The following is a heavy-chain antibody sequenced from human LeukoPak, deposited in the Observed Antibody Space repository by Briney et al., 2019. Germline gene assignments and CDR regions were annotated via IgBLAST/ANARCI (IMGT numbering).Heavy chain of an antibody. Sequence: PGGSLRLSCAASGFTFTNYAMSWVRQAPGKGLEWVSTISDGGGRTYYTDSVKGRFTIFRDSSKNTLYLQMNSLRVDDTAVYYCAKYLGWPPYYCDHWGQGTLVTVSS. CDR3: AKYLGWPPYYCDH. CDR2: ISDGGGRT. D-gene: IGHD6-19*01. CDR1: GFTFTNYA. V-gene: IGHV3-23*01. J-gene: IGHJ4*02.